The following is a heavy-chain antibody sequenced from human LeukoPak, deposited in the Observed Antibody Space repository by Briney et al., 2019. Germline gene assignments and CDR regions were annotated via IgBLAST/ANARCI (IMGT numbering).Heavy chain of an antibody. Sequence: PGGSLRLSCAVSGFPFSIYEMNWVREAPGKGLEWVSNIGSSGTTIYYADSVKGRFSISRDNAKISLYLQMNSLRVEDTAVHYCALLAVASDFDYWGQGALVTVSS. CDR1: GFPFSIYE. V-gene: IGHV3-48*03. CDR2: IGSSGTTI. J-gene: IGHJ4*02. D-gene: IGHD6-19*01. CDR3: ALLAVASDFDY.